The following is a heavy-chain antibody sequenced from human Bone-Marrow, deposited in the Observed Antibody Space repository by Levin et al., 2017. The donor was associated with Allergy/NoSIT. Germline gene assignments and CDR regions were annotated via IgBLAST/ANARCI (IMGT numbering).Heavy chain of an antibody. CDR1: GFTFSDYY. CDR3: ARGRYIAYESGDDYFDY. CDR2: ISTSSTYT. Sequence: PGGSLRLSCAASGFTFSDYYISWIRQAPGKGLEWVSFISTSSTYTNYPGSVSGRFPISRSTAKNSLFLQMKSRRAKDTDIYDWARGRYIAYESGDDYFDYWGQGTLVAVSS. J-gene: IGHJ4*02. D-gene: IGHD5-12*01. V-gene: IGHV3-11*05.